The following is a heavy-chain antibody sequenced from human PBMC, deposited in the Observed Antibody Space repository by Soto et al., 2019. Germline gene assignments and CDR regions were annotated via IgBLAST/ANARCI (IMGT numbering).Heavy chain of an antibody. CDR3: ARVGIGGSDAFDI. D-gene: IGHD6-25*01. CDR1: GGSISSGDYY. CDR2: IFRSGNA. J-gene: IGHJ3*02. Sequence: SETLSLTCSVSGGSISSGDYYWSWIRQFPGKGLEWIGYIFRSGNAYYNSSLKSRVTISVDTSKNHFSLKLSSVTDADTAVYYCARVGIGGSDAFDIWGQGTMVTVSS. V-gene: IGHV4-31*03.